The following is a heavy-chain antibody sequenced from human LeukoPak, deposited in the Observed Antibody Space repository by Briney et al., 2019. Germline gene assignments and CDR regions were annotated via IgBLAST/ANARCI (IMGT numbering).Heavy chain of an antibody. V-gene: IGHV3-33*06. CDR1: GFTFSSYA. Sequence: GGSLRLSCAASGFTFSSYAMSWVRQAPGKGLEWVAVIWYDGSNKYYADSVKGRFTISRDNSKNTLYLQMNSLRAEDTAVYYCAKPRPRYCSSTCCGYFDLWGRGTLVTVSS. CDR3: AKPRPRYCSSTCCGYFDL. CDR2: IWYDGSNK. J-gene: IGHJ2*01. D-gene: IGHD2-2*01.